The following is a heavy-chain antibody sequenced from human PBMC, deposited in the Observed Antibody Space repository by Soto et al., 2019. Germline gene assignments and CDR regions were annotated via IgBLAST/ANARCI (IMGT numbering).Heavy chain of an antibody. D-gene: IGHD3-22*01. Sequence: EVQLLESGGGLIQPGGSLRLSCAASGFMFNSYAMSWVRQAPGKGLEWVSSISASGGTANLADSVEGRCTISRDNSKSTLYLQMNSLRAEDTAVYYCAKLTYPSDSTGYYYERVSGWIDSWGQGTLVTVSS. J-gene: IGHJ5*01. V-gene: IGHV3-23*01. CDR1: GFMFNSYA. CDR3: AKLTYPSDSTGYYYERVSGWIDS. CDR2: ISASGGTA.